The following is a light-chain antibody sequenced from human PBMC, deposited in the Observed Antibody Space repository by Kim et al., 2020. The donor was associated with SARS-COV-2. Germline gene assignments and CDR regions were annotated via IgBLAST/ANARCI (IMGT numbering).Light chain of an antibody. CDR1: SSDVGSENL. J-gene: IGLJ1*01. V-gene: IGLV2-23*02. Sequence: QSALTQPASVSGSPGQPITISCTGTSSDVGSENLVSWYQQHPGKAPKLMIYEVYKRPSGVSDRFSGSKSGNTASLTISGLQTEDEAEYYCCSLAPRNTAPYVFGTGTKVTVL. CDR3: CSLAPRNTAPYV. CDR2: EVY.